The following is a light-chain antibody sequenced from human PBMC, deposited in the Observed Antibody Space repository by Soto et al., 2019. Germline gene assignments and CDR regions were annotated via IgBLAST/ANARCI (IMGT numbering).Light chain of an antibody. Sequence: QSALTQPASVSGSPGQSITISCTGTSSDIGSYNRVSWYQQPPGTAPKLIIYEVNNRPSGVPDRFSGSKSGNTASLTISGLQAEDEADYYCNSFTTSSTYVFGTGTKV. CDR1: SSDIGSYNR. J-gene: IGLJ1*01. CDR3: NSFTTSSTYV. V-gene: IGLV2-18*02. CDR2: EVN.